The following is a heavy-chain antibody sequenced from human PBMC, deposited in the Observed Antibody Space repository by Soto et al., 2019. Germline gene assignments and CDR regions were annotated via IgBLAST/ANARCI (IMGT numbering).Heavy chain of an antibody. CDR3: ARDRGQNSGYF. Sequence: ASVKVSCKPSGYIFTAYYMHWVRQAPGQGLEWMGWINPKNGATKSLQKFQGRVAMTRDTSISTFYMELSWLTPDGTAVYYCARDRGQNSGYFWCQGTLVSGSS. J-gene: IGHJ4*02. CDR1: GYIFTAYY. V-gene: IGHV1-2*02. D-gene: IGHD5-12*01. CDR2: INPKNGAT.